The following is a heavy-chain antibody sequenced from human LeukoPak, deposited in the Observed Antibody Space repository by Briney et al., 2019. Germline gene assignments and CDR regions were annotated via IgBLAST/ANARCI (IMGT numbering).Heavy chain of an antibody. J-gene: IGHJ6*03. CDR1: GFIFTTYA. D-gene: IGHD3-10*01. Sequence: PGGSLRLSCAASGFIFTTYAMTWVRQAPGKGLEWVSAISGAGDITYYADSVKGRFTISRDNSKNTLYLQMNSLRAEDTAVYYCAKAGWFGELPNYYYYYMDVWGKGTTVTVSS. CDR2: ISGAGDIT. V-gene: IGHV3-23*01. CDR3: AKAGWFGELPNYYYYYMDV.